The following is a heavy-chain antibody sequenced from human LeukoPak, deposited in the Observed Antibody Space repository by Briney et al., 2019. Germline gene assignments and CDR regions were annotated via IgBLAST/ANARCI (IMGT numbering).Heavy chain of an antibody. J-gene: IGHJ4*02. CDR1: GFTFSTYS. V-gene: IGHV3-21*01. CDR3: ARDRSTNSYAEYFFDY. CDR2: ISSSSSYI. Sequence: GESLRLSCAASGFTFSTYSMNWVRQAPGKGLEWVSSISSSSSYIYYADSVKGRFTISRDNAKNPLFLQMNSLRAEDTALYYCARDRSTNSYAEYFFDYWGQGTLVTVSS. D-gene: IGHD5-18*01.